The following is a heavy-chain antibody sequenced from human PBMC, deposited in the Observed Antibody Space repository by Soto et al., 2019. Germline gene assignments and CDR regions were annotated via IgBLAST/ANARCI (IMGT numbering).Heavy chain of an antibody. CDR1: GFTFSSYA. V-gene: IGHV3-30-3*01. J-gene: IGHJ4*02. Sequence: ESGGGVVQPGRSLRLSCAASGFTFSSYAMHWVRQAPGKGLEWVAVISYDGSNKYYADSVKGRFTISRDNSKNTLYLQMNSLRAEDTAVYYCARDSGYSGYDVGVDYWGQGALVTVSS. CDR2: ISYDGSNK. D-gene: IGHD5-12*01. CDR3: ARDSGYSGYDVGVDY.